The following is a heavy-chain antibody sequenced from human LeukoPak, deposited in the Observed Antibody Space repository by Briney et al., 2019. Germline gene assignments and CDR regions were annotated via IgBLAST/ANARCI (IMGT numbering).Heavy chain of an antibody. CDR3: AKDDKSDGNRYFDY. D-gene: IGHD1-1*01. J-gene: IGHJ4*02. CDR2: IWPDGSNQ. V-gene: IGHV3-30*02. CDR1: GFTFSTFG. Sequence: PGGSLRLSCAASGFTFSTFGMHWVRRAPGKGLEWLTSIWPDGSNQYYADSVKGRLTISRDNSKSTLYLQMNSLRAEDSAVYYCAKDDKSDGNRYFDYWGQGTPVTVSS.